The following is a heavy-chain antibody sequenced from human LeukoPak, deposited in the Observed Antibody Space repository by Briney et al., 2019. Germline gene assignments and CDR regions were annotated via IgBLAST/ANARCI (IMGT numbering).Heavy chain of an antibody. CDR2: IYYRGDI. CDR3: ATNKDWAEAD. D-gene: IGHD3/OR15-3a*01. CDR1: DGSIRTYY. J-gene: IGHJ4*02. Sequence: SETLSLTCSVSDGSIRTYYWSWIRQSPGQGLEWIGNIYYRGDINYNPSLKGRVIISIDTSKNQFSLKVTSLTAADTAVYYCATNKDWAEADWGQGTLVIVSS. V-gene: IGHV4-59*03.